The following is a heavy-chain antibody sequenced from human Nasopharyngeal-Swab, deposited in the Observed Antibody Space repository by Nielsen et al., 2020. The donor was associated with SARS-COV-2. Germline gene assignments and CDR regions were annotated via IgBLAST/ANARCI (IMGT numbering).Heavy chain of an antibody. J-gene: IGHJ3*02. CDR1: GFTFSSYA. CDR2: ISYDGSNK. CDR3: ARVRGGSYQAAFDI. Sequence: GESLKISCAASGFTFSSYAMHWVRQAPGKGLEWVAVISYDGSNKYYADSVKGRFTISRDNSKNTLYLQMNSLRAEDTAVYYCARVRGGSYQAAFDIWGQGTMVTVSS. V-gene: IGHV3-30*04. D-gene: IGHD1-26*01.